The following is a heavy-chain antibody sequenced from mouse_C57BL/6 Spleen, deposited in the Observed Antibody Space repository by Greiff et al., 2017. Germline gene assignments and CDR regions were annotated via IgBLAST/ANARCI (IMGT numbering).Heavy chain of an antibody. CDR3: TKREDDYDYLDY. V-gene: IGHV1-15*01. CDR2: IDPETGGT. Sequence: QVQLQQSGAELVRPGASVTLSCKASGYTFTDYEMHWVKQTPVQGLEWIGAIDPETGGTAYNQKFKGKAILTADKSSSTAYMELRSLTSAGSAVYSCTKREDDYDYLDYWGQGTTLTVSS. D-gene: IGHD2-4*01. J-gene: IGHJ2*01. CDR1: GYTFTDYE.